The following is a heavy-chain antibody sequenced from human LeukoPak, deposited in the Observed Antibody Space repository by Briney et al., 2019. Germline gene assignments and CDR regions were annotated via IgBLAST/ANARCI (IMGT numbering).Heavy chain of an antibody. J-gene: IGHJ4*02. V-gene: IGHV3-11*04. CDR2: IRRGVTTI. CDR3: AKYITGYFDY. CDR1: GFTFSHEH. Sequence: GVSLRLSCAASGFTFSHEHMSWIRQAPGKGLEWISYIRRGVTTISYADSVKGRFTISRDNAKHTLTLQMNSLRVEDTAVYYCAKYITGYFDYWGQGTLVTVPS. D-gene: IGHD2-8*02.